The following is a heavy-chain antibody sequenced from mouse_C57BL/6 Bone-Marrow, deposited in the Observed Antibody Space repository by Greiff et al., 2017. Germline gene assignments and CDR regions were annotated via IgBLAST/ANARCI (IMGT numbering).Heavy chain of an antibody. D-gene: IGHD1-1*01. CDR3: ARGKGYYGPLDY. CDR2: INPSSGYT. J-gene: IGHJ2*01. CDR1: GYTFTSYW. V-gene: IGHV1-7*01. Sequence: QVHVKQSGAELAKPGASVKLSCKASGYTFTSYWMHWVKQRPGQGLEWIGYINPSSGYTKYNQKFKDKATLTADKSSSTAYMQLSSLTYEDSAVYYCARGKGYYGPLDYWGQGTLSQSPQ.